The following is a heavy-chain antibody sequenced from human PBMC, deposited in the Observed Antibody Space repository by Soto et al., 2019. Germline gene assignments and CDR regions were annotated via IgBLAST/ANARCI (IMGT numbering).Heavy chain of an antibody. CDR1: GGSVSSGSYY. J-gene: IGHJ4*02. CDR2: IYYSGST. V-gene: IGHV4-61*01. D-gene: IGHD2-15*01. CDR3: ARDAHGPVEE. Sequence: QVQLQESGPGLVKPSETLSLTCTVSGGSVSSGSYYWSWIRQPPGKGLEWIGYIYYSGSTNYNPSLKSRVTIPVDTSKNQFPLKRIAVTAADTAVYYCARDAHGPVEEWGQGTLVTVSS.